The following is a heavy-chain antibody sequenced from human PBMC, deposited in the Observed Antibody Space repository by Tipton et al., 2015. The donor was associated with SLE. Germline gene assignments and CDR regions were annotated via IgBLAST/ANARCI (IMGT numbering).Heavy chain of an antibody. CDR3: ARAPTIFGVVDAFDI. Sequence: TLSLTCTVSGGSISSSSYYWGWIRQPPGKGLEWIGSIYYSGSTYYNPSLKSRVTISVDTSKNQFSLKLSSVTAADTAVYYRARAPTIFGVVDAFDIWGQGTMVTVSS. D-gene: IGHD3-3*01. V-gene: IGHV4-39*07. CDR2: IYYSGST. CDR1: GGSISSSSYY. J-gene: IGHJ3*02.